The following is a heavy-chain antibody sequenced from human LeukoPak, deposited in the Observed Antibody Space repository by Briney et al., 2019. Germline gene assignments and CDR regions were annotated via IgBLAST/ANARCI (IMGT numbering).Heavy chain of an antibody. Sequence: GGSLRLSCAASGFTFSSYSMNWVRQAPGKGMEWVSYISSSSSTIYYADSVKGRFTISRDNAKNSLYLQMNSLRAEDTAVYYCARALRYFDWLSTSPEYNWFDPWGQGTLVTVSS. CDR2: ISSSSSTI. CDR3: ARALRYFDWLSTSPEYNWFDP. J-gene: IGHJ5*02. CDR1: GFTFSSYS. V-gene: IGHV3-48*01. D-gene: IGHD3-9*01.